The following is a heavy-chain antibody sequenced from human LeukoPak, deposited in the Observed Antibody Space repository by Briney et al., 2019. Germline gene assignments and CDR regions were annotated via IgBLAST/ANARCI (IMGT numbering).Heavy chain of an antibody. CDR2: ISSSSSYI. CDR1: GFTFSSYS. Sequence: GGSLRLSCAASGFTFSSYSMNWVRQAPGKGLEWVSSISSSSSYIYYADSVKGRFTISRDNAKNSLYLQMNSLRAEDTAVYYCAREQRTGDQGASGWAFDYWGQGTLVTVSS. V-gene: IGHV3-21*01. J-gene: IGHJ4*02. D-gene: IGHD7-27*01. CDR3: AREQRTGDQGASGWAFDY.